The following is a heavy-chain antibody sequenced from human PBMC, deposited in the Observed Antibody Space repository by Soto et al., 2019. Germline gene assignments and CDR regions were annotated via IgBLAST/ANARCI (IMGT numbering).Heavy chain of an antibody. J-gene: IGHJ4*02. Sequence: SQTLSLTSAISGDSVSSNSAVCNWIRQSPSRGLEWLGRTYYRSQWHYEYAVFVQSRISIDPDTSKNQFSLQLNSVTPEDTAVYYCVRLVGNSWLDHWGQGTLVTVSS. CDR2: TYYRSQWHY. CDR3: VRLVGNSWLDH. CDR1: GDSVSSNSAV. V-gene: IGHV6-1*01. D-gene: IGHD3-9*01.